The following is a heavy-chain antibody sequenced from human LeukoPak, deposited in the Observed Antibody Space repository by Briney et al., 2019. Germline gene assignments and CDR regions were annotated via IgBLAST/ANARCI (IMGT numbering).Heavy chain of an antibody. CDR3: ARGYCSSTSCYTVDY. J-gene: IGHJ4*02. Sequence: SVTVSCKASGYTFTSYYMHWVRQAPRPGHERMGIINPSGGSTSYAQKFQGRVTMTRDTCTSTVYMELRSLRSEDTAVYYCARGYCSSTSCYTVDYWGQGTLVTVSS. CDR1: GYTFTSYY. V-gene: IGHV1-46*01. D-gene: IGHD2-2*02. CDR2: INPSGGST.